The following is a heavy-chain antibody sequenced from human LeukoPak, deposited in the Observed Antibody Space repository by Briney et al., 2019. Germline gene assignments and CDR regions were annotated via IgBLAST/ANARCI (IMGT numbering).Heavy chain of an antibody. CDR2: IYSGGST. Sequence: GGSLRLSCAASGFTVSSNYMSWVRQAPGKGLEWVSVIYSGGSTYYADSVKGRFTISRDNSKNTLYLQMNSLRAEDTAVYYCARDRVVRGLNYYYGMDVWGQGTTVTVSS. CDR1: GFTVSSNY. V-gene: IGHV3-66*01. J-gene: IGHJ6*02. CDR3: ARDRVVRGLNYYYGMDV. D-gene: IGHD3-10*01.